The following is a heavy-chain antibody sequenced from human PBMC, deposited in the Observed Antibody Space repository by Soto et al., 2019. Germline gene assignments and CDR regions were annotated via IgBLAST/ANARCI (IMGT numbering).Heavy chain of an antibody. CDR1: GYTFTGYY. V-gene: IGHV1-2*04. J-gene: IGHJ6*02. Sequence: ASVKVSCKASGYTFTGYYMHWVRQAPGQGLEWMGWINPNSGGTNYAQKFQGWVTMTRDTSISTAYMELSRLRSDDTAVYYCARGGCSGGSCYAWYYYGMDVWGQGTTVTVSS. CDR2: INPNSGGT. D-gene: IGHD2-15*01. CDR3: ARGGCSGGSCYAWYYYGMDV.